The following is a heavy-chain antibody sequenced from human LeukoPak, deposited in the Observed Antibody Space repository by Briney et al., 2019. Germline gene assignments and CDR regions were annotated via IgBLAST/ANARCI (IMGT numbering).Heavy chain of an antibody. CDR1: GFSLTTYS. Sequence: GGSLRLSCAASGFSLTTYSMNWVRRTPGKGLEWVSYMSSSGSYIHYADSVKGRFSISRDIAMKSLYLQMNSLRVEDSAVYYCAGDQGGNRWTYWGQGTLVTVSS. CDR3: AGDQGGNRWTY. CDR2: MSSSGSYI. V-gene: IGHV3-21*01. J-gene: IGHJ4*02. D-gene: IGHD3-16*01.